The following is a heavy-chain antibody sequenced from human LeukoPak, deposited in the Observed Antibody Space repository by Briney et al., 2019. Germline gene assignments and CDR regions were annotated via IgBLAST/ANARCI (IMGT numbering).Heavy chain of an antibody. Sequence: GASVKVSCKASGYTLTSYAIHWVRQAPGQRLEWMGWISVGNGNTKYSQKLQGRVTITRDTSASTAYMELSSLRSEDTAVYYCTRERGQGRYDYWGQGTLVTVSS. CDR3: TRERGQGRYDY. CDR1: GYTLTSYA. J-gene: IGHJ4*02. CDR2: ISVGNGNT. V-gene: IGHV1-3*01.